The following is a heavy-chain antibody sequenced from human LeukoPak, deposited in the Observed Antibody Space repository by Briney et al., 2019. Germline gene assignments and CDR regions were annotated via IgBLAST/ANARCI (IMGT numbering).Heavy chain of an antibody. CDR2: ITSNGGNT. Sequence: GGSLRLSCAASGFTFSNYAMSWVRQAPGKGPEWVSAITSNGGNTDYADSVKGRFTISRDNSKNTLSLQMNSLRAEDTAVYYCAKDGRRSSLPWSQGTLVTVSS. CDR1: GFTFSNYA. V-gene: IGHV3-23*01. CDR3: AKDGRRSSLP. J-gene: IGHJ4*02. D-gene: IGHD6-13*01.